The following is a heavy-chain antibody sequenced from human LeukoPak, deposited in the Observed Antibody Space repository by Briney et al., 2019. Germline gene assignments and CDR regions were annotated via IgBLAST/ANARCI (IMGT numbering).Heavy chain of an antibody. CDR1: GFTFSSYD. J-gene: IGHJ6*03. D-gene: IGHD3-9*01. CDR2: ISGSGGST. V-gene: IGHV3-23*01. Sequence: GGSLRLSCAASGFTFSSYDMSWVRQAPGKGLEWVSSISGSGGSTYYADSVKGRFTISRDNSKNTLYLQMNSMRAEDTAVYYYAKGGEILTGYYNYYYYYYMDVWGKGTTVTVSS. CDR3: AKGGEILTGYYNYYYYYYMDV.